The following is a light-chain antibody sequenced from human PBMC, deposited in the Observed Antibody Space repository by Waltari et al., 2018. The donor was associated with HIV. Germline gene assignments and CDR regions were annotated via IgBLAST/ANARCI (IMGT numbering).Light chain of an antibody. CDR1: SCDVGGYNY. Sequence: QSPLTQPASVSGSPGQSPTISCTGTSCDVGGYNYVSWYQQHPGKAPKLMIYEVSNRPSGVSNRFSGSKSGNTASLTISGLQAEDEADYYCSSYTSSSTYVFGTGTKVTVL. CDR2: EVS. J-gene: IGLJ1*01. V-gene: IGLV2-14*01. CDR3: SSYTSSSTYV.